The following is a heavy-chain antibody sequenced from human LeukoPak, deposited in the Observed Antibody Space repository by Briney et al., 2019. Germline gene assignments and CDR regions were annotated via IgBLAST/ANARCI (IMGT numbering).Heavy chain of an antibody. V-gene: IGHV3-9*01. CDR1: EFIFDDAV. D-gene: IGHD3-10*01. CDR3: AKERYDGSGAAYDN. J-gene: IGHJ4*02. Sequence: SLSLSCAATEFIFDDAVVHWVRQASGKGLEWVSGVSRKSDYRAYADSVKGRFTISRDNARNSLYLQMNSLRAEDTALYYCAKERYDGSGAAYDNWGQGTLVTVSS. CDR2: VSRKSDYR.